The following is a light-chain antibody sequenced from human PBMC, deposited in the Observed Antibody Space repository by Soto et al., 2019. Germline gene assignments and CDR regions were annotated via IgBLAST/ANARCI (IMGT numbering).Light chain of an antibody. Sequence: DIQMTQSPSTLSASVGDRVTITCLASQSISYWLAWYQQRPGKAPNLLIYDASTLESGVPSRFSGSGSGTEFTLTISSLQPDDFATYYCQQYNTYSRTFGQGTKVDI. J-gene: IGKJ1*01. CDR1: QSISYW. CDR2: DAS. V-gene: IGKV1-5*01. CDR3: QQYNTYSRT.